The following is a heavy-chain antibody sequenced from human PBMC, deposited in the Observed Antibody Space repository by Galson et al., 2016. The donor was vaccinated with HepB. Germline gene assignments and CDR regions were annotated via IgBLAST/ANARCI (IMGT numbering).Heavy chain of an antibody. CDR3: ARGSQGFY. CDR1: GFTFRNYW. Sequence: SLRLSCAASGFTFRNYWMHWVRQAPGKGLVWVARIDGVGGSITYAGSVKGRFTISRDNAKNTLYLEMNSLRVGDTAVYYCARGSQGFYWGQGTLVTVSS. CDR2: IDGVGGSI. V-gene: IGHV3-74*01. J-gene: IGHJ4*02.